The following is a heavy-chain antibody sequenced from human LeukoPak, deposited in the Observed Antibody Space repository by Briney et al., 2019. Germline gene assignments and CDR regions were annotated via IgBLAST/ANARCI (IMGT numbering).Heavy chain of an antibody. V-gene: IGHV1-2*02. CDR2: INPNSGGT. Sequence: ASVKVSCKASGYTFTGYYMHWVRQAPGPGLEWMGWINPNSGGTNYAQKFQGRVTMTRDTSISTAYMELSRLRSDDTAVYYCARAGIAVAVGQSSFDYWGQGTLVTVSS. J-gene: IGHJ4*02. CDR1: GYTFTGYY. D-gene: IGHD6-19*01. CDR3: ARAGIAVAVGQSSFDY.